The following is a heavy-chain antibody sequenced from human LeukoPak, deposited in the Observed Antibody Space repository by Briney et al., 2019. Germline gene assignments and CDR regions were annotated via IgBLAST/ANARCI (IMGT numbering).Heavy chain of an antibody. V-gene: IGHV3-53*01. CDR2: VESGGDT. CDR1: GFTFSSYW. CDR3: ARVGSYYDTDV. D-gene: IGHD3-10*01. Sequence: GGSLRLSCAASGFTFSSYWMHWVRQAPGKGLEWVLVVESGGDTSYATSVKGRFTVSRDIFQNTLYLQMNNLRAEDTAVYYCARVGSYYDTDVWGQGTTVTVSS. J-gene: IGHJ6*02.